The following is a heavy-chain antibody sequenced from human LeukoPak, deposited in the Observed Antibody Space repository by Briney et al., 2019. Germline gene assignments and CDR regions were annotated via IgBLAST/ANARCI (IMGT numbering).Heavy chain of an antibody. CDR3: ARGPRSSWYFDY. Sequence: GGSLRLSCAASGFTFSSYAMTWVRQAPGKGLEWVSGISVAAGSTYYADSVKGRFTISRDNAKNSLYLQMNSLRAEDTAVYYCARGPRSSWYFDYWGQGTLVTVSS. J-gene: IGHJ4*02. CDR2: ISVAAGST. CDR1: GFTFSSYA. V-gene: IGHV3-23*01.